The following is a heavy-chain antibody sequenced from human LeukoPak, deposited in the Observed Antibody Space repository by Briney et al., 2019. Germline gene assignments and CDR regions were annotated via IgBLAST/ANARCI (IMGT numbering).Heavy chain of an antibody. CDR3: ATELATVITIARHY. V-gene: IGHV1-24*01. Sequence: ASVKVSCKVSGYTLTELSMHWVRQAPGKGLEWMGGFDPEDGETIYAQKFQGSVTMTEDTSTDTAYMELSSLRSEDTAVYYCATELATVITIARHYWGQGTLVTVSS. J-gene: IGHJ4*02. CDR2: FDPEDGET. CDR1: GYTLTELS. D-gene: IGHD4-23*01.